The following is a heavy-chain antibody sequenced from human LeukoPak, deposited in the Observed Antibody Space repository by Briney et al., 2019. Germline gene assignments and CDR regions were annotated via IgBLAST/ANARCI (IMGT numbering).Heavy chain of an antibody. J-gene: IGHJ4*02. Sequence: KPSETLSLTCTVSGGSISSYYWSWIRQPPGKGLEWIGYIYYSGSTNYNPSLKSRVTISVDTSKNQFSLKLSSVTAADTAVYYCARGGRAYYFDYWGQGTLVTVSS. D-gene: IGHD3-16*01. CDR3: ARGGRAYYFDY. V-gene: IGHV4-59*01. CDR1: GGSISSYY. CDR2: IYYSGST.